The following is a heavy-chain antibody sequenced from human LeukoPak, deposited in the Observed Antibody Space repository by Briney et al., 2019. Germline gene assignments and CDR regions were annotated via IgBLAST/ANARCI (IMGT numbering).Heavy chain of an antibody. J-gene: IGHJ6*02. Sequence: ASVKVSCKASGYTSTSYAMHWVRQAPGQRLEWMGWINAGNGNTKYSQKFQGRVTIARDTSASTAYMELSSLRSEDTAVYYCARVGYYGSGSYYNDYGMDVWGQGTTVTVSS. CDR2: INAGNGNT. D-gene: IGHD3-10*01. V-gene: IGHV1-3*01. CDR3: ARVGYYGSGSYYNDYGMDV. CDR1: GYTSTSYA.